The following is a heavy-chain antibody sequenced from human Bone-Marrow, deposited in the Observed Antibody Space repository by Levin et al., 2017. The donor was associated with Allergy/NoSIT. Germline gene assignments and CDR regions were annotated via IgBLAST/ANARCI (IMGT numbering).Heavy chain of an antibody. D-gene: IGHD3-3*01. CDR2: INHSGKT. V-gene: IGHV4-38-2*01. CDR3: ARACYYDLWDNCRNWFDP. J-gene: IGHJ5*02. CDR1: GSSISSNYY. Sequence: SETLSLTCAVSGSSISSNYYWGWIRQPPGGGLEWLGNINHSGKTYNNPSLKNRVTISVDTSKNHFSLKLTSVTAADTATYYCARACYYDLWDNCRNWFDPWGQGTLVTVSS.